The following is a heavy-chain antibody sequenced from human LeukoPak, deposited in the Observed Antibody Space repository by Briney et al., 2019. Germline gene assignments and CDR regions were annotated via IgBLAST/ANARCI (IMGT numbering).Heavy chain of an antibody. CDR2: ISAYNGNT. D-gene: IGHD6-13*01. CDR3: ARDPGSPIAAASP. CDR1: GGTFSSYA. V-gene: IGHV1-18*01. J-gene: IGHJ5*02. Sequence: ASVKVSCKASGGTFSSYAISWVRQAPGQGLEWMGWISAYNGNTNYAQKLQGRVTMTTDTSTSTAYMELRSLRSDDTAVYYCARDPGSPIAAASPWGQGTLVTVSS.